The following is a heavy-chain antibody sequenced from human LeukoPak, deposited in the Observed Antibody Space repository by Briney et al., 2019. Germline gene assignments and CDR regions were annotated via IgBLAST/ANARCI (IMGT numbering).Heavy chain of an antibody. V-gene: IGHV1-46*01. D-gene: IGHD3-16*01. J-gene: IGHJ6*02. CDR2: INPNGGST. Sequence: ASVKVSCKASGYTFTSYYIHWVRQAPGQGLEWMGIINPNGGSTSYGQRFQGRVTMNRDTSTNIVYMELSSLRSEDTAVYYCARGTGYFETGMIKYKYYGMDVWGQGTTVTVSS. CDR1: GYTFTSYY. CDR3: ARGTGYFETGMIKYKYYGMDV.